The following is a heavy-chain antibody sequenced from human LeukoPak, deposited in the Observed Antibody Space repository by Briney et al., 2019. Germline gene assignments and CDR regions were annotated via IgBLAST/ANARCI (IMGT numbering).Heavy chain of an antibody. CDR2: FDPEDGET. D-gene: IGHD5-24*01. J-gene: IGHJ4*02. Sequence: ASVTVSFKVSGYTLTELSMHWVRQAPGKGGAGMGGFDPEDGETIYAQKFQSRVTMTEDTSTDTAYMELSSLRSEDTAVYYCATDGYNLDGFDYWGQGTLVTVSS. CDR3: ATDGYNLDGFDY. V-gene: IGHV1-24*01. CDR1: GYTLTELS.